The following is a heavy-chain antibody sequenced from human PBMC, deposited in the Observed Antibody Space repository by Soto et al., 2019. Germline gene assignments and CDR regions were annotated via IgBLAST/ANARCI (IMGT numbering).Heavy chain of an antibody. V-gene: IGHV4-34*01. CDR2: INHSGST. D-gene: IGHD2-15*01. Sequence: QVQLQQWGAGLLKPSETLSLTCAVYGGSFSGYYWSWIRQPPGKGLEWIGEINHSGSTNYNPSLKSRVTISVDTSKNQFSLKLSSVTAADTAVYYCARGVRHPGYSWNWFDPWGQGTLVTVSS. J-gene: IGHJ5*02. CDR1: GGSFSGYY. CDR3: ARGVRHPGYSWNWFDP.